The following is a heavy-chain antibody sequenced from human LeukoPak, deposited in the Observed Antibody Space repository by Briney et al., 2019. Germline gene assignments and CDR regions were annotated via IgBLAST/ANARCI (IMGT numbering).Heavy chain of an antibody. CDR2: IYTGGST. CDR1: GVSITSGNDY. D-gene: IGHD3-10*01. V-gene: IGHV4-39*07. J-gene: IGHJ5*02. CDR3: ARSRGVPRWFGP. Sequence: SETLSLTCNVSGVSITSGNDYWGWIRQPRGKGLEWIANIYTGGSTYYNPALQNRAAISIDTSKDQFFLRLTSLTAADTAVYYCARSRGVPRWFGPWGQGILVTVSS.